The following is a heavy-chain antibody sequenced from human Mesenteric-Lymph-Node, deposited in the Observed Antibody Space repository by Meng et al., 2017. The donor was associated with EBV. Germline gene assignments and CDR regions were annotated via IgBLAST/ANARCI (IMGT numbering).Heavy chain of an antibody. D-gene: IGHD1-26*01. J-gene: IGHJ5*02. CDR1: GESFSGFS. V-gene: IGHV4-34*02. Sequence: QVQRQQWGAGLMKPSETLSLTCAVYGESFSGFSWSWIRQPPGKGLEWIGQFNHCGGTNYNPSLKSRVTISIDTSKNQFSLRLTSVTAADTAVYHCARGYMWDNRFDPWGQGTLVTVSS. CDR3: ARGYMWDNRFDP. CDR2: FNHCGGT.